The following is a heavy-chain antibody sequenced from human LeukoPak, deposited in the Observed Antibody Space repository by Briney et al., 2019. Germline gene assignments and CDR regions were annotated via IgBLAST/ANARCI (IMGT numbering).Heavy chain of an antibody. CDR3: ARHSGSYAFDY. D-gene: IGHD1-26*01. J-gene: IGHJ4*02. V-gene: IGHV1-69*01. Sequence: ASVKVSCKASGGTFSSYAISWVRQAPGQGLEWMGGIIPIFGTANYAQKFQGRVTITADESTSTAYMELGSLRSDDTAVYYCARHSGSYAFDYWGQGTLVTVSS. CDR2: IIPIFGTA. CDR1: GGTFSSYA.